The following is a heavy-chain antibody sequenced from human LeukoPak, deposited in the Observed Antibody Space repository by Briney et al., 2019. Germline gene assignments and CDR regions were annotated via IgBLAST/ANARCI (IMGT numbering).Heavy chain of an antibody. V-gene: IGHV4-59*11. CDR3: ARLLDNDSSGDPDTFDM. CDR1: GDSISRHF. CDR2: IHYSGRT. Sequence: PSETLSLTCSVSGDSISRHFWSWIRQPPGKGLEWIAFIHYSGRTKYNPSLQSRVTISVDTSENEFPLRLTSVTAADTAVYYCARLLDNDSSGDPDTFDMWGQGTVVTVSS. D-gene: IGHD3-22*01. J-gene: IGHJ3*02.